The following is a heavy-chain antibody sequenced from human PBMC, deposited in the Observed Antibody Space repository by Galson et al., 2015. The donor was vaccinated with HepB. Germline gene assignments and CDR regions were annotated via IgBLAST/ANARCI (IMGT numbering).Heavy chain of an antibody. V-gene: IGHV3-23*01. CDR1: GFTFSSYA. CDR2: ISGSGGST. D-gene: IGHD1-26*01. Sequence: SLRLSCAASGFTFSSYAMSWVRQAPGKGREWVSAISGSGGSTYYADSVKGRFTISRDNSKNTLYLQMNSLRAEDTAVYYRAKDSGSYWGAVFDYWGQGTLVTVSS. J-gene: IGHJ4*02. CDR3: AKDSGSYWGAVFDY.